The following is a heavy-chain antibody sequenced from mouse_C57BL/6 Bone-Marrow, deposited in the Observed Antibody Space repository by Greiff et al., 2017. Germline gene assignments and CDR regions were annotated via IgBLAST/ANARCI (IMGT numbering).Heavy chain of an antibody. CDR3: ARDYYGSSRGMDY. CDR2: IYPGSGST. D-gene: IGHD1-1*01. J-gene: IGHJ4*01. V-gene: IGHV1-55*01. Sequence: VQLVESGAELVKPGASVKMSCKASGYTFTSYWITWVKQRPGQGLEWIGDIYPGSGSTNYNEKFKSKATLTVDTSSSTAYMQLSSLTSEDSAVYYCARDYYGSSRGMDYWGQGTSVTVSS. CDR1: GYTFTSYW.